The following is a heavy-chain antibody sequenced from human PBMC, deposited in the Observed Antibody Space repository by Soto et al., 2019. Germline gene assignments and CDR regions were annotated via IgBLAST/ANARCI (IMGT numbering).Heavy chain of an antibody. CDR2: IYYSGST. J-gene: IGHJ6*02. CDR3: ARERGGDDIGVVPALLGGMDV. Sequence: SSETLSLTCTVSGGSLSSGSYYWSWSRPPPGKGLEWTGYIYYSGSTNYNPSLKSRVTISVDTSKNQFSLKLSSVTAADTAVYYCARERGGDDIGVVPALLGGMDVWGQGTTVTVSS. V-gene: IGHV4-61*01. D-gene: IGHD2-2*01. CDR1: GGSLSSGSYY.